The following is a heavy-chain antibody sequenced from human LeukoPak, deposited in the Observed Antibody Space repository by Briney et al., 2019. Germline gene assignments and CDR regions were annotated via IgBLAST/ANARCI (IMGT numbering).Heavy chain of an antibody. J-gene: IGHJ5*02. CDR3: ARGWTVTDVDWFDP. CDR1: GGSIGSYY. D-gene: IGHD4-17*01. Sequence: PSETLSLTCTVSGGSIGSYYWSWIRQPAGKGLEWIGRIYTSGSTNYNPSLKSRVTMSVDTSKNQFPLKLSSVTAADTAVYYCARGWTVTDVDWFDPWGQGTLVTVSS. V-gene: IGHV4-4*07. CDR2: IYTSGST.